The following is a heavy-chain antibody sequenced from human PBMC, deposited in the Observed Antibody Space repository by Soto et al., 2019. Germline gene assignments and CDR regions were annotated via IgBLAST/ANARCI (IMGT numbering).Heavy chain of an antibody. D-gene: IGHD2-15*01. V-gene: IGHV1-3*01. J-gene: IGHJ6*02. CDR3: ARSGGGTCSGGICYYYNGMDV. Sequence: GASVKVSCKASGYTITNYAMHWVRQAPGQRLEWMGLINAGNGDTKYSEKFQGRVTITREASASTVYMELSSLRSEDTAVYSCARSGGGTCSGGICYYYNGMDVWGQGTTVTVSS. CDR1: GYTITNYA. CDR2: INAGNGDT.